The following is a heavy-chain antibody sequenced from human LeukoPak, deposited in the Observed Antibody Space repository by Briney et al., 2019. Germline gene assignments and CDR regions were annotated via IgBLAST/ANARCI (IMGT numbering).Heavy chain of an antibody. J-gene: IGHJ4*02. CDR1: GFTFSSYG. D-gene: IGHD5-12*01. CDR3: ARGFGSGYEFDY. CDR2: ISGNGGST. Sequence: GGSLRLSCAASGFTFSSYGMNWVRQAPGKGLEWVSGISGNGGSTYYADSVKGRFTISRDNSKNTLYLQMNSLRAEDTAVYYCARGFGSGYEFDYWGQGTLVTVSS. V-gene: IGHV3-23*01.